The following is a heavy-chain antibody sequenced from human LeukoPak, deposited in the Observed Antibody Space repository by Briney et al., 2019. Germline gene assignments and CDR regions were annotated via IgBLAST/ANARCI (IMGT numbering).Heavy chain of an antibody. J-gene: IGHJ5*02. V-gene: IGHV4-39*01. D-gene: IGHD5-18*01. CDR3: ARQGYSYGSGGP. CDR1: GGSISSSSYY. Sequence: SETLSLTCTVSGGSISSSSYYWGWIRQPPGKGLEWIGSTYYSGSTYYNPSLKSRVTISVDTSKNQFSLKLSSVTAADTAVYYCARQGYSYGSGGPWGQGTLVTVSS. CDR2: TYYSGST.